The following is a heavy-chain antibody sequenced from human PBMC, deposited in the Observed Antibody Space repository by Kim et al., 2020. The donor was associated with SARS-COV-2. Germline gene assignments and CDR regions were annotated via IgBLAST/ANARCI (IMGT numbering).Heavy chain of an antibody. CDR3: ARHVGGQWLAERGCDY. CDR2: IDPSDSYT. Sequence: GESLKISCKGSGYSFTSYWISWVRQMPGKGLEWMGRIDPSDSYTNYSPSFQGHVTISADKSISTAYLQWSSLKASDTAMYYCARHVGGQWLAERGCDYWGQGTLVTVSS. D-gene: IGHD6-19*01. CDR1: GYSFTSYW. J-gene: IGHJ4*02. V-gene: IGHV5-10-1*01.